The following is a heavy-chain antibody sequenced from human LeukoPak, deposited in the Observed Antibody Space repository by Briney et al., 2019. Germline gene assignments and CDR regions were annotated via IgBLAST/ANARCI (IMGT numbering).Heavy chain of an antibody. J-gene: IGHJ6*02. D-gene: IGHD3-10*02. V-gene: IGHV4-39*01. CDR1: GGSISTSSSS. CDR2: IHYSGRI. CDR3: ARHNDYYVVGGMDV. Sequence: SETLSLTCAVSGGSISTSSSSWGWIRQPPGKGLECIGSIHYSGRIYYNPSLKSRFTISMDTSKNQFSLKLSSVTAADTAVYYCARHNDYYVVGGMDVWGQGTTVTVSS.